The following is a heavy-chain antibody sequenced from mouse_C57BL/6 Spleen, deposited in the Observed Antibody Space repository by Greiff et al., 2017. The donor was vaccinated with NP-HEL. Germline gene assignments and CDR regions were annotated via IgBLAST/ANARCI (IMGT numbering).Heavy chain of an antibody. CDR1: GYTFTSYW. CDR3: ARIKKIVATYFDD. J-gene: IGHJ2*01. V-gene: IGHV1S81*02. D-gene: IGHD1-1*01. CDR2: TNPTNGRT. Sequence: VQLQQSGAELVKAGASVKMSCKASGYTFTSYWMHWVKQRLGQGLEWFAETNPTNGRTYYNEKFKSKATLTVDKSSSTAYMLLSAQTVEDSAVYYCARIKKIVATYFDDWGQGTTLTGAS.